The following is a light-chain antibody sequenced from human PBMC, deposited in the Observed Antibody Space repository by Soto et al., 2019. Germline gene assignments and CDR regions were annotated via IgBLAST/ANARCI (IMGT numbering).Light chain of an antibody. J-gene: IGKJ4*01. CDR2: DAY. CDR3: QQRSTWTTT. V-gene: IGKV3-11*01. CDR1: QRGSSF. Sequence: ELVLTQSPATLPLSTGEIATLACRARQRGSSFLAWYQQKPGQAPRLLIYDAYNRATGIPASVSGSGSGTDFTLTISSLEPEDAAVYFCQQRSTWTTTFGGGTQVEI.